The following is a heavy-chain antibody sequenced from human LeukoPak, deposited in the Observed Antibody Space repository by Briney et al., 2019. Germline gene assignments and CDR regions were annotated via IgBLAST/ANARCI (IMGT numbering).Heavy chain of an antibody. CDR2: ISSTSVYI. V-gene: IGHV3-21*01. J-gene: IGHJ3*01. CDR1: RVTFNFVV. Sequence: RGALRVSCAASRVTFNFVVMNSVPDGPGKGRYWGSSISSTSVYIYYADSLMGRFTISTDNAKNSLYLQMNSLRAADTAVYYCARNTVSGALDVWGQGTMVTVSS. CDR3: ARNTVSGALDV.